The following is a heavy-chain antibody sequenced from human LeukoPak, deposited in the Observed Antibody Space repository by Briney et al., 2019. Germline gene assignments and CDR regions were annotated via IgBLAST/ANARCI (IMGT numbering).Heavy chain of an antibody. CDR1: GGSISHYY. CDR3: ARHHSSAYPFDY. Sequence: SETLSLTCTVSGGSISHYYWSWIRQSPGKGLEWIGYVSNSGTTNYRPSLRGRVTVSVDTSQNRVSLKLTSMTAADTGLYYCARHHSSAYPFDYWGQGTLVTVSS. V-gene: IGHV4-59*08. J-gene: IGHJ4*02. CDR2: VSNSGTT. D-gene: IGHD3-22*01.